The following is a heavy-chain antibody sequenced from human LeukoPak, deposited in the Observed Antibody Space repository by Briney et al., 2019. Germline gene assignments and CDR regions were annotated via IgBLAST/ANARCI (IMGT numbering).Heavy chain of an antibody. D-gene: IGHD1-7*01. CDR3: ASGKGGNYAEAFHS. J-gene: IGHJ3*02. CDR1: GYTFIGYF. CDR2: LNPNSGGT. Sequence: GASVKVTCKASGYTFIGYFIHWVRQAPGQGLEWLGWLNPNSGGTNSAQNFQGRVTMTRDTAMHRDTSITTVYMELTRLRADDTAVYDCASGKGGNYAEAFHSWGQGTMVTVSS. V-gene: IGHV1-2*02.